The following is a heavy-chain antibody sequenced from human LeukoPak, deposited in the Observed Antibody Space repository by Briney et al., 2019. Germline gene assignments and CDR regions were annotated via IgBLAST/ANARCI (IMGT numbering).Heavy chain of an antibody. CDR2: IEQDGSEK. J-gene: IGHJ6*02. D-gene: IGHD6-13*01. Sequence: GGSLRLSCGVSGFRFSSYWMTWVRQAPGKGLEWVANIEQDGSEKYYVDSVKGRFTISRDNAKNSLSLQMNSLRAEDTAVYYCARASAATHFAMDVWGQGTTVTVSS. CDR3: ARASAATHFAMDV. CDR1: GFRFSSYW. V-gene: IGHV3-7*05.